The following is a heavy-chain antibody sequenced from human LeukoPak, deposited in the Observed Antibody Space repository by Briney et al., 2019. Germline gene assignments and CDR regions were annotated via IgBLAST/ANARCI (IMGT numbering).Heavy chain of an antibody. Sequence: SETLSLTCTVSVYSISSGYYWGWIRQSPGKGLKWIGSIYHSGSTYCNPSLKSRVTISVDTSKNQFSLKLSSVTAADTAVYYCARTVRTGGYYFDYWGQGTLVTVSS. CDR2: IYHSGST. CDR3: ARTVRTGGYYFDY. CDR1: VYSISSGYY. D-gene: IGHD3-16*01. V-gene: IGHV4-38-2*02. J-gene: IGHJ4*02.